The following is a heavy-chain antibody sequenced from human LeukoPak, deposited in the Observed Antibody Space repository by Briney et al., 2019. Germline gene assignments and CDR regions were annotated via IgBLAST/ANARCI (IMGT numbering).Heavy chain of an antibody. CDR2: IYYSGST. D-gene: IGHD6-13*01. CDR3: ARYHSRNPKRNDY. Sequence: PSETLPLTCTVSGSFISSSSYYWGWIRQPPGKGLEWIGSIYYSGSTYYNPSLKSRVTISVDTSKNQFSLKLSSVTAADTAVYYCARYHSRNPKRNDYWGQGTLVTVSS. CDR1: GSFISSSSYY. J-gene: IGHJ4*02. V-gene: IGHV4-39*01.